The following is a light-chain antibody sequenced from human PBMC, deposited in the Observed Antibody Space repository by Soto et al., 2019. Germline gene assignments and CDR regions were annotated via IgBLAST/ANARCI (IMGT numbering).Light chain of an antibody. Sequence: EIVMTQSPATLSVSPGERATLACRASQSVSSTLAWYPQKPGQAPRLLIYRASTMDTGIPASFSGSGSWTEFTLTISRLQSDDCAGSYCQQYNNWPRSFGQGTTVEIK. CDR3: QQYNNWPRS. CDR1: QSVSST. CDR2: RAS. J-gene: IGKJ1*01. V-gene: IGKV3-15*01.